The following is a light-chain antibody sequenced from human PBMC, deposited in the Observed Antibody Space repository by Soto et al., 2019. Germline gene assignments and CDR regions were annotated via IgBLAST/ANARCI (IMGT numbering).Light chain of an antibody. CDR2: GIS. J-gene: IGKJ4*01. Sequence: EILMTQSLATLSLSPGETDTRSCRASQSLTSYLAWYQQKPDQDHRIIIYGISTRATDIPDRFSGSGSGTEFTLTIRSMQSEDFAVYYCQPYNNWHLTFGGGTKVDLK. CDR1: QSLTSY. V-gene: IGKV3-15*01. CDR3: QPYNNWHLT.